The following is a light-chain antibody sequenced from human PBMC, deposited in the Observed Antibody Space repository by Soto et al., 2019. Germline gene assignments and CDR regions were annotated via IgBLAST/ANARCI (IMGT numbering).Light chain of an antibody. CDR2: YRS. Sequence: EVVMTQSPGTLSLSPGERATLSCRASQNISNYFIWCHQKTGEAPRLLIYYRSTRATGVLARFSGSGSGTEFTLLINSLQSEDYAVDYCQQHNQWPSTFGQGTRLEIK. CDR3: QQHNQWPST. V-gene: IGKV3D-15*01. CDR1: QNISNY. J-gene: IGKJ5*01.